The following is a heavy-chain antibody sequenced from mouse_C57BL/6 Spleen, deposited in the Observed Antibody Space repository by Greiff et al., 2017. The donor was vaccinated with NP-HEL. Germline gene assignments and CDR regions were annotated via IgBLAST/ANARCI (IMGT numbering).Heavy chain of an antibody. CDR3: ARPYYGSSYWYFDV. J-gene: IGHJ1*03. D-gene: IGHD1-1*01. Sequence: QVQLKQSGAELVKPGASVKISCKASGYAFSSYWMNWVKQRPGKGLEWIGQIYPGDGDPNYNGKFKGKATLTADKSSSTAYMQLSSLTSEDSAVYFCARPYYGSSYWYFDVRGTGTTVTVAS. CDR1: GYAFSSYW. V-gene: IGHV1-80*01. CDR2: IYPGDGDP.